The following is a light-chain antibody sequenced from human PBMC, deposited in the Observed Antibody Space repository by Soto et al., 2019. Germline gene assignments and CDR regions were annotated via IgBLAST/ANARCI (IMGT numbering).Light chain of an antibody. Sequence: DIQLTQSPSLLSASLGDRVTITCRASHDISTYLAWYQQKPGKAPKLMIYEASTLQSGVPSRFSGSGSGTEFTLTISGLLPEDFATYHCQQLNTLPFTFGQGTRPEIK. CDR3: QQLNTLPFT. CDR1: HDISTY. CDR2: EAS. J-gene: IGKJ5*01. V-gene: IGKV1-9*01.